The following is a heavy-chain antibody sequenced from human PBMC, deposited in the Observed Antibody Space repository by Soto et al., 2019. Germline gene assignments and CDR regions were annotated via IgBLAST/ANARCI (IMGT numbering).Heavy chain of an antibody. J-gene: IGHJ4*02. V-gene: IGHV1-46*01. CDR1: GYTFTSYY. CDR2: INPSGGST. Sequence: ASVKVSCKASGYTFTSYYMHWVRQAPGQGLEWMGIINPSGGSTSYAQKFQGRVTMTRDTSTSTVYMELSSLRSEDTAVYYCARDLYCGGDCYSDFDYWGQGTLVTVSS. CDR3: ARDLYCGGDCYSDFDY. D-gene: IGHD2-21*02.